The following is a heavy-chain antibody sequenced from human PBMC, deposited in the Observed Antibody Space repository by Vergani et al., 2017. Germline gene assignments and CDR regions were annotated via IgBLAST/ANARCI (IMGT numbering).Heavy chain of an antibody. V-gene: IGHV3-23*01. D-gene: IGHD3-16*01. CDR2: IIGSGGSK. J-gene: IGHJ4*02. CDR1: GLTFDNYA. Sequence: EVHLLESGGGLIQPGGSLRISCAASGLTFDNYAMTGWGQAPGRGLRWCSGIIGSGGSKFYEDSLKGRVTISRDNSKNTLSLEMNSLRTEDTAAYFCAKGLGITQTAVWGGLDSWGPGTVVLVSS. CDR3: AKGLGITQTAVWGGLDS.